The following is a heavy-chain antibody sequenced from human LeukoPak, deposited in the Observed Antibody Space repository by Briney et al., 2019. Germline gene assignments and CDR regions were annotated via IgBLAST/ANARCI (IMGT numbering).Heavy chain of an antibody. V-gene: IGHV3-33*01. CDR3: ARVSGLSSGSIDY. D-gene: IGHD6-19*01. Sequence: PGGSLRLSCAASGFTFSSYGMHWVRQAPGKGLEWVAVIWYDGSNKYYADSVKGRFTISRDNSKNTLYLQMNSLRAEDTAVYYCARVSGLSSGSIDYWGQGTLVTVSS. CDR2: IWYDGSNK. J-gene: IGHJ4*02. CDR1: GFTFSSYG.